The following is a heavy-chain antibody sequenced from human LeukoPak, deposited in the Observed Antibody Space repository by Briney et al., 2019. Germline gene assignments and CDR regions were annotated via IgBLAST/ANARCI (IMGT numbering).Heavy chain of an antibody. J-gene: IGHJ4*02. V-gene: IGHV3-53*01. CDR1: GFSVSNTY. D-gene: IGHD2-21*02. CDR3: ARGTVTAPDY. Sequence: QPGGPLRLSCAAAGFSVSNTYMSWVRQAPGKGLEWVSIIYSGGNTYYADSVKGRFTISRDNSKNTLYLQMNRLRPEDTAVYYCARGTVTAPDYWGQGTLVTVSS. CDR2: IYSGGNT.